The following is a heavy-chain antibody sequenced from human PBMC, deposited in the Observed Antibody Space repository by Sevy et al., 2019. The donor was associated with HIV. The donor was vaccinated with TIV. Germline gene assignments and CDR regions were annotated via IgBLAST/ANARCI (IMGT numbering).Heavy chain of an antibody. CDR3: ARGQLLQFLEWPSYSLDV. CDR2: INSHGTIT. Sequence: GGSLRLSCAASGFTFSSHWMFWVRQAPGKGLMWVSHINSHGTITNYADSVKGRFAISRDNAKNKVYLRMDSLRAEDTAVYYCARGQLLQFLEWPSYSLDVWGQGTTVTVSS. V-gene: IGHV3-74*01. CDR1: GFTFSSHW. D-gene: IGHD3-3*01. J-gene: IGHJ6*02.